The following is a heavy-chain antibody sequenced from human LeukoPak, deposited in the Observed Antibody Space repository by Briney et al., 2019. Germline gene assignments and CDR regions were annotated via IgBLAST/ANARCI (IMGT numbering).Heavy chain of an antibody. Sequence: GGSLRLSRAASGFTFSAYAITWVRQGAGKGLEWVSAIRPDGDRTYYANSVRGLFTISRDNSKETVYLQINGLRVEDTAVYYSGRAQSGTRGRYNLDYWGQGTLVTVSS. J-gene: IGHJ4*02. CDR2: IRPDGDRT. CDR1: GFTFSAYA. V-gene: IGHV3-23*01. CDR3: GRAQSGTRGRYNLDY. D-gene: IGHD6-19*01.